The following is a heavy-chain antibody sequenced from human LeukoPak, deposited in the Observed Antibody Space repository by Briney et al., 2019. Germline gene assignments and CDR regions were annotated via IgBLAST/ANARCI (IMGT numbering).Heavy chain of an antibody. CDR2: ISWDGGST. CDR3: AKDRHGYQLPKD. CDR1: GFNFDRYT. D-gene: IGHD2-2*01. V-gene: IGHV3-43*01. J-gene: IGHJ4*02. Sequence: GGSLRLSCATSGFNFDRYTIHWVRQAPGKGLEWVSLISWDGGSTYYADSVKGRFTISRDNSKNSLYLQMNSLRTEDTALYYCAKDRHGYQLPKDWGQGTLVTVSS.